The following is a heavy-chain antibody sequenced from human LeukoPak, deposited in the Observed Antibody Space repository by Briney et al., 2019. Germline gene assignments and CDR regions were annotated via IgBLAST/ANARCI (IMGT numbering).Heavy chain of an antibody. Sequence: ASVKVSCKASGYTFTRYGINWVRQAPGQGLEWMGRISAYNGYTNYAQKFQGRVTMTTDTSTSTAYMELRSLRSDDMAVYYCARASTHRYNLKSGQVNDAFDIWGQGTMVTVSS. CDR2: ISAYNGYT. J-gene: IGHJ3*02. D-gene: IGHD1-14*01. CDR3: ARASTHRYNLKSGQVNDAFDI. CDR1: GYTFTRYG. V-gene: IGHV1-18*03.